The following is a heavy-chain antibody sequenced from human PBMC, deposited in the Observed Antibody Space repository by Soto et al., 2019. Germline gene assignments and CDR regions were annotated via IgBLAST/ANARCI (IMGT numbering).Heavy chain of an antibody. CDR1: GGSISSGGYS. Sequence: PSETPSLTCAVSGGSISSGGYSWSWIRQPPGKGLEWIGYIYHSGSTYYNPSLKSLVTISVDRSKNQFSLKLSSVTAADTAVYYCARGHSSRWARFDHWGQGTLVTVSS. CDR3: ARGHSSRWARFDH. D-gene: IGHD6-13*01. J-gene: IGHJ5*02. CDR2: IYHSGST. V-gene: IGHV4-30-2*01.